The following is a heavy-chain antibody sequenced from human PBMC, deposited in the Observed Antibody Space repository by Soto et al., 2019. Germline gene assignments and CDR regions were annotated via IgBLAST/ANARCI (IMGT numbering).Heavy chain of an antibody. CDR3: AHTRNCYYEDFDY. V-gene: IGHV2-5*02. CDR2: IYWDDNN. J-gene: IGHJ4*02. Sequence: QITLKESGPLLVNPTQTLTLTCSFSGFSLRATGMGVGWIRQPPGKALECLAVIYWDDNNRYSPSLQSRVTVTEDTSKSQVVLTMTNMDPADTATYYCAHTRNCYYEDFDYWGQGILVTVSS. D-gene: IGHD3-22*01. CDR1: GFSLRATGMG.